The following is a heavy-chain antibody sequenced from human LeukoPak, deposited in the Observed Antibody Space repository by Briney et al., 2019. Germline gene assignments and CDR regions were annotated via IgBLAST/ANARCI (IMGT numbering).Heavy chain of an antibody. V-gene: IGHV3-72*01. CDR1: GFTFSDHY. CDR3: AKGGYCSSTSCYVGWFDP. Sequence: GGSLRLSCAASGFTFSDHYMDWVRQAPGKGLEWVGRSRNKANSYTTEYAASVEGRFTISRDDSKNSMFLHMNSLKTEDTAIYYCAKGGYCSSTSCYVGWFDPWGQGTLVTVSS. D-gene: IGHD2-2*01. CDR2: SRNKANSYTT. J-gene: IGHJ5*02.